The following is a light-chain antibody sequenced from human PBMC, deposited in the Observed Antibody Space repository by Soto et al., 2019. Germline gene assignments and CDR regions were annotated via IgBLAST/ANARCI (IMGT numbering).Light chain of an antibody. CDR1: SSDVGAFNY. Sequence: QSALTQPPSASGSPGQSVTISCAGTSSDVGAFNYVSGYQQLPGKAPKLMIYEVTKRPSGVPDRFSGSKSGNTASLTVSGLQAEDEADYYCSSYAGSNNVIFGGGTKLTVL. CDR2: EVT. V-gene: IGLV2-8*01. J-gene: IGLJ2*01. CDR3: SSYAGSNNVI.